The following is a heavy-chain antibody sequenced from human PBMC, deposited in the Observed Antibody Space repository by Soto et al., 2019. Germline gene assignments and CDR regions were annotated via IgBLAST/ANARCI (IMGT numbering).Heavy chain of an antibody. CDR3: ARDRVDWELLFPHY. V-gene: IGHV3-30-3*01. J-gene: IGHJ4*02. CDR1: GFTFSSYA. D-gene: IGHD1-26*01. Sequence: QVQLVESGGGVVQPGRSLRLSCAASGFTFSSYAMHWVRQAPGKGLEWVAVISYDGSNKYYADSVKGRFTISRDNSKNTLYLQMNSLRAEDTAVYYCARDRVDWELLFPHYWGQGTLVTVSS. CDR2: ISYDGSNK.